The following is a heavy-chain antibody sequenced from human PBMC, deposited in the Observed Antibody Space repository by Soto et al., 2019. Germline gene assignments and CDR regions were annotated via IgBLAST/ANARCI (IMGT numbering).Heavy chain of an antibody. V-gene: IGHV4-59*12. D-gene: IGHD4-4*01. J-gene: IGHJ4*02. Sequence: SETLSLTCTVSGGSISSYYWSWIRQPPGKGLEWIGYIYYSGTTNYNPSLKSRVTISVDTSKNQFSLKLSSVTAADTAVYYCARGMTTVTTLDYWGQGTLVTVSS. CDR2: IYYSGTT. CDR3: ARGMTTVTTLDY. CDR1: GGSISSYY.